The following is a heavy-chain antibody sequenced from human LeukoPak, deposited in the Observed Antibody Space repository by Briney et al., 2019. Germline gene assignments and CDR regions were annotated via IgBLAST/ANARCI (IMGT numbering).Heavy chain of an antibody. CDR2: IYYSGST. V-gene: IGHV4-39*01. D-gene: IGHD3-22*01. Sequence: PSETLSLTCTVSGGSISSSSYYWGWIRQPPGKGLEWNGSIYYSGSTYYNPSLKSRVTISVDTSKNQFSLKLSSVTAADTAVYYCARLGRGSGYYFYWGQGTLVTVSS. J-gene: IGHJ4*02. CDR3: ARLGRGSGYYFY. CDR1: GGSISSSSYY.